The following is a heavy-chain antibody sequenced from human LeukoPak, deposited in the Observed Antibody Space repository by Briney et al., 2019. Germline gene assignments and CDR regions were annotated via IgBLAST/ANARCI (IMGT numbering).Heavy chain of an antibody. CDR2: FDPEDGET. V-gene: IGHV1-24*01. D-gene: IGHD6-19*01. Sequence: ASVKVSCKVSGYTLTELSMHWVRQAPGKGLEWMGGFDPEDGETIYAQKFQGRVTMTRNTSISTAYMELSSLRSEDTAVYYCARGPYIAVATPYYWGQGTLVTVSS. CDR3: ARGPYIAVATPYY. J-gene: IGHJ4*02. CDR1: GYTLTELS.